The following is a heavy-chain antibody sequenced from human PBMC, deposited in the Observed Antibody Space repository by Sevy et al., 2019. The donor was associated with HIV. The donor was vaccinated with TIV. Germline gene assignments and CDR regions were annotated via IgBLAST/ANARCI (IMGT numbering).Heavy chain of an antibody. V-gene: IGHV1-2*02. Sequence: ASVKVSCETSGYRFTDYYIHWVRQAPGQGLEWMGWINPNSDVTKSPKKFQDRVIMTKDTSISTVYMELRGLTFDDSAVYCCARDQEFCSTTTCSRGLDYWGHGSLVTVSS. CDR2: INPNSDVT. CDR1: GYRFTDYY. J-gene: IGHJ4*01. CDR3: ARDQEFCSTTTCSRGLDY. D-gene: IGHD2-2*01.